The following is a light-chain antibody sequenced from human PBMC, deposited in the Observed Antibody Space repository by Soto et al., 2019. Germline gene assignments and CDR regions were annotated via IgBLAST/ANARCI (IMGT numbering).Light chain of an antibody. Sequence: ELVLTQSPGTLSLSPGERATLSCRASQSVSSSYLAWYQQKPGQAPRLLLYGASSRATGIPDRFSGSGSGTDFTLTISRLEPEDFAVYYYQQYGSSPPDTFGQGTKVDIK. J-gene: IGKJ1*01. CDR1: QSVSSSY. CDR3: QQYGSSPPDT. V-gene: IGKV3-20*01. CDR2: GAS.